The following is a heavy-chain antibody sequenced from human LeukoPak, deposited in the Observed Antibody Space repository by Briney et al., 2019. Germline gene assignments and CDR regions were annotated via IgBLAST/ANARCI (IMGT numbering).Heavy chain of an antibody. CDR1: GFTFSSYS. Sequence: GGSLRLSCAASGFTFSSYSMNWVRQAPGKGLEWVSSISSSSSYIYYADLVKGRFTISRDNAKNSLYLQMNSLRAEDTAVYYCARGVVVVVAAPELYNWFDPWGQGTLVTVSS. J-gene: IGHJ5*02. CDR2: ISSSSSYI. V-gene: IGHV3-21*01. CDR3: ARGVVVVVAAPELYNWFDP. D-gene: IGHD2-15*01.